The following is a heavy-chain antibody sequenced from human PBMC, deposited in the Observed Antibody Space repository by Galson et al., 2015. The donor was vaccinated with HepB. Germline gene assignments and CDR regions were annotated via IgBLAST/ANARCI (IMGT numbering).Heavy chain of an antibody. CDR1: GYSFTSYW. D-gene: IGHD3-22*01. CDR3: ARHGWFSGYYDSTGPGDY. J-gene: IGHJ4*02. V-gene: IGHV5-51*01. Sequence: QSGAEVKKPGESLKISCKGSGYSFTSYWIGWVRQMPGKGLEWMGIIYPGDSDTRYSPSFQGQVTISADKSISTAYLQWSSLKASDTAMYYCARHGWFSGYYDSTGPGDYWGQGTLVTVSS. CDR2: IYPGDSDT.